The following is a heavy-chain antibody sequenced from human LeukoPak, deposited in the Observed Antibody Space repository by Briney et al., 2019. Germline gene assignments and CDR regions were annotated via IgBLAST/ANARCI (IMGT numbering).Heavy chain of an antibody. V-gene: IGHV3-23*01. CDR3: ARVSADYYDSSGYIYYFDY. CDR1: GFTFSTYA. J-gene: IGHJ4*02. D-gene: IGHD3-22*01. Sequence: GGSLRLSCAASGFTFSTYAMSWVRQAPGKGLEWVSAISGSGGYTYYADSVKGRFTISRDNAKNSLYLQMNSLRAEDTAVYYCARVSADYYDSSGYIYYFDYWGQGTLVTVSS. CDR2: ISGSGGYT.